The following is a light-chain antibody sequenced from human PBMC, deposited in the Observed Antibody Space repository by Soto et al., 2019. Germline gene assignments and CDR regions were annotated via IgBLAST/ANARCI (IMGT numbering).Light chain of an antibody. J-gene: IGKJ2*01. V-gene: IGKV3-20*01. Sequence: EIVLTRSPGTLSLSPGERATLSCRASQSVSSTYLVWYQQKPGQAPRLLIYGASSRATGIPDRFSGSGSGTDFTLTISRLEPEDFAVYYCHQYGSSPPYAFGQGTKLEIK. CDR3: HQYGSSPPYA. CDR1: QSVSSTY. CDR2: GAS.